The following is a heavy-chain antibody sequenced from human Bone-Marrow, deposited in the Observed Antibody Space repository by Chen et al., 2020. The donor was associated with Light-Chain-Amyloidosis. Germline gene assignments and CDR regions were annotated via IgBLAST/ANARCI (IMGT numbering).Heavy chain of an antibody. Sequence: QVQLVQSGAEVKKPGASVKVSCKASGYTFTSYAMHWVRQAPGQRLEWMGWINGGNGNTKYSQKFQGRVTITRDTSASTAYMELSSLRSEDTAVYYCARDRRILWFGEPSSGMDVWGQGTTVTVSS. CDR1: GYTFTSYA. D-gene: IGHD3-10*01. J-gene: IGHJ6*02. CDR2: INGGNGNT. CDR3: ARDRRILWFGEPSSGMDV. V-gene: IGHV1-3*01.